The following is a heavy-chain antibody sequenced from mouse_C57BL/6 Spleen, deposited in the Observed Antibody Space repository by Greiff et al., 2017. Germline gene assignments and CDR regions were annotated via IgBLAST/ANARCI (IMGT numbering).Heavy chain of an antibody. J-gene: IGHJ2*01. CDR3: ARGHYGYEGYYFDY. V-gene: IGHV1-52*01. Sequence: QVQLQQPGAELVRPGSSVKLSCKASGYTFTSYWMHWVKQRPIQGLEWIGNIDPSDSETHYNQKFKDKATLTVDKSSSTAYMQLSSLTSEDSAVYYCARGHYGYEGYYFDYWGQGTTLTVSS. CDR1: GYTFTSYW. D-gene: IGHD2-2*01. CDR2: IDPSDSET.